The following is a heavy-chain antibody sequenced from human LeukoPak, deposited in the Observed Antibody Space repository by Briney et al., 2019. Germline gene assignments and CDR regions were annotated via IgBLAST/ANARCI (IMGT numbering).Heavy chain of an antibody. D-gene: IGHD6-13*01. J-gene: IGHJ4*02. V-gene: IGHV5-51*01. CDR1: GSSFAYYW. Sequence: GESPITSCHCSGSSFAYYWIGLVRPTPGKGLEWMGIFYPGDSDTTYSPSFQGPVTISADKSNDTAYLQWSSLQASDTAMYYCARYQRAAGKFDCWGQGTLVIVSS. CDR3: ARYQRAAGKFDC. CDR2: FYPGDSDT.